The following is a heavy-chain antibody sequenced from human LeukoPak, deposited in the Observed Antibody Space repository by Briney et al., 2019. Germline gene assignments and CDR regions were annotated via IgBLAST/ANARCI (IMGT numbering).Heavy chain of an antibody. CDR1: GGSFSGYY. J-gene: IGHJ6*04. CDR2: INHSGSI. D-gene: IGHD3-10*02. CDR3: AELGITMIGGV. V-gene: IGHV4-34*01. Sequence: SETLSLTCAVYGGSFSGYYWNWIRQPPGKGLEWIGEINHSGSINYNPSLKSRVTISVDRSKNQFSLNLTSVTAADTAVYYCAELGITMIGGVWGKGTTVTISS.